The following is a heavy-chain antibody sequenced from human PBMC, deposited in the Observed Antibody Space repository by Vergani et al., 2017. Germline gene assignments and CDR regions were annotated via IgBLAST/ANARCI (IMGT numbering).Heavy chain of an antibody. J-gene: IGHJ4*02. CDR1: GGSFSGYY. CDR2: INHSGST. V-gene: IGHV4-34*01. D-gene: IGHD4-23*01. Sequence: QVQLQQWGAGLLKPSETLSLTCAVYGGSFSGYYWSWIRQPPGKGLEWIGEINHSGSTNYNPSLKSRVTISVDTSKNQFSLKLSSVTAADTAVYYCARISRWGLNDYWGQGTLVTVSS. CDR3: ARISRWGLNDY.